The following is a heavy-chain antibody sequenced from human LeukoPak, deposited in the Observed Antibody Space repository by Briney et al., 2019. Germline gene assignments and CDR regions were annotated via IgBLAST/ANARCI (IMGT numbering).Heavy chain of an antibody. D-gene: IGHD3-10*01. V-gene: IGHV1-18*04. Sequence: ASVKVSCKSSGYTFTSYSFNWLRQAPGQGLEWMGWISAYNGNTNYAQNFRGRVTMTTDTSTSTVYMELRGLRSDDTAVYYCARDRRKLEDPPGDYWGQGTLVTVSS. CDR2: ISAYNGNT. CDR1: GYTFTSYS. J-gene: IGHJ4*02. CDR3: ARDRRKLEDPPGDY.